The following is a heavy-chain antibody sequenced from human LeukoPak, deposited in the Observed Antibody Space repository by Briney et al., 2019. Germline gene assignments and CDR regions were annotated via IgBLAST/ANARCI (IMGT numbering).Heavy chain of an antibody. D-gene: IGHD3-22*01. CDR3: ATDSSGDNAFDY. CDR1: GFTVSSNY. CDR2: IYSGGST. Sequence: PGGSLRLSCAASGFTVSSNYMSWVRQAPGKGLEWVSVIYSGGSTYYADSVKCRFTSSRDNSKNTLYLQMNSLRAEDTAVYYCATDSSGDNAFDYWGQGTLVTVSS. V-gene: IGHV3-66*02. J-gene: IGHJ4*02.